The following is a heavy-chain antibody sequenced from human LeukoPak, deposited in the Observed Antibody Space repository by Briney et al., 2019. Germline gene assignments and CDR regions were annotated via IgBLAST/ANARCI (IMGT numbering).Heavy chain of an antibody. J-gene: IGHJ4*02. D-gene: IGHD6-13*01. CDR3: ARDVEARISAAGTFDY. CDR2: ISGLGGST. Sequence: GGSLRLSCAASGFTFSSYAMSWVRQAPGKGLEWVSVISGLGGSTYYAASVKGRFAISRDNSKNTLWLQMNSLRADDTAIYYCARDVEARISAAGTFDYWGQGSLVTVSS. CDR1: GFTFSSYA. V-gene: IGHV3-23*01.